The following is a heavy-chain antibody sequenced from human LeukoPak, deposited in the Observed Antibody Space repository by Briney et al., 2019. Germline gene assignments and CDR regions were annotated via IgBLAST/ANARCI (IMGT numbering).Heavy chain of an antibody. CDR3: ARGSYSSGSRY. Sequence: SETLSLTCAVSGGSISSNNWWSWVRQPPGKGLEWIGEIYHSGGSNYHPSLKSRVTMSVDKSKMHFSLKLSSVTAADTAVYYCARGSYSSGSRYWGQGTLVTVSS. J-gene: IGHJ4*02. CDR2: IYHSGGS. CDR1: GGSISSNNW. V-gene: IGHV4-4*02. D-gene: IGHD3-10*01.